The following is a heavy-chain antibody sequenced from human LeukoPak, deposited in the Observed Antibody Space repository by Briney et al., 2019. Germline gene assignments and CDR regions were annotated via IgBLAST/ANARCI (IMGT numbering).Heavy chain of an antibody. Sequence: SVKVSCKASGGTFSSYAISWVRQAPGQGLEWMGGIIPIFGTANYAQKFQGRVTITTDESTSTAYMELSSLRSEDTAVYYCARATVDTAMVIGGMDVWGQGTRSPSP. D-gene: IGHD5-18*01. CDR2: IIPIFGTA. V-gene: IGHV1-69*05. J-gene: IGHJ6*02. CDR3: ARATVDTAMVIGGMDV. CDR1: GGTFSSYA.